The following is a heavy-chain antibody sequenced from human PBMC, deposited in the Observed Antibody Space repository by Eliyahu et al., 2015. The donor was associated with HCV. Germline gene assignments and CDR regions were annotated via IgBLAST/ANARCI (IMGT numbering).Heavy chain of an antibody. CDR2: LSDSGSP. Sequence: QVQLQESGPGLVKPSQTLSLXCSVSGVSIXSXDXDWXWIRHPAGKGLGWIGRLSDSGSPKYXPSLKSRVTISIDTSKNQFSLRLSSVTAADTAVYYCVREVSTIFGVVPPGMDVWGQGTTVTVSS. D-gene: IGHD3-3*01. V-gene: IGHV4-61*02. CDR1: GVSIXSXDXD. J-gene: IGHJ6*02. CDR3: VREVSTIFGVVPPGMDV.